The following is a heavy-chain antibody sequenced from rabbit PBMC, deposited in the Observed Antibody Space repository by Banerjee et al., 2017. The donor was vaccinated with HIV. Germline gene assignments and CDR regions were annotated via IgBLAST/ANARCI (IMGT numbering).Heavy chain of an antibody. CDR1: GFPFSSGYD. Sequence: QSLEESGGDLVKPGASLTLTCTASGFPFSSGYDMCWVRQAPGKGLEWIGCIYADSSASTYYANWAKGRFTISKTSSTTVTLQMTSLTAADTATYFCARDPYNLAGDYNLWGPGTLVTVS. D-gene: IGHD2-1*01. CDR3: ARDPYNLAGDYNL. CDR2: IYADSSAST. V-gene: IGHV1S40*01. J-gene: IGHJ4*01.